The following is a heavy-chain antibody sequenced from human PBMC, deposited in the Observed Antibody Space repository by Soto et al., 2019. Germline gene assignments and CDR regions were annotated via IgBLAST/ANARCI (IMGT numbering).Heavy chain of an antibody. CDR3: ARGRITFGGVTANDGMDV. CDR1: GGTFISYA. Sequence: QVQLVQSGAEVKKPGSSVKVSCTASGGTFISYAFSWVRQAPGQGLEWMGGINPIFGTPNYAQKFQGRVTITADKSTRTAYMDRRSLRSETAAVYYCARGRITFGGVTANDGMDVWGQGTRVTVSS. V-gene: IGHV1-69*06. CDR2: INPIFGTP. J-gene: IGHJ6*02. D-gene: IGHD3-16*01.